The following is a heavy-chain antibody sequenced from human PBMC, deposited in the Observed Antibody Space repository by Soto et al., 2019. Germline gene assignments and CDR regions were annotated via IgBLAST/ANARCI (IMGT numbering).Heavy chain of an antibody. Sequence: EVQLVESGGGLVQPGGSLRLSCAASGFTFSSYWMHWVRQAPGKGLVWVSRINSDGSSTSYADSVKGRFTISRDNAKNTLYLQMNSLRAEDTAVYYCARGGGVLYGMDVWGQGTTVTVSS. CDR3: ARGGGVLYGMDV. J-gene: IGHJ6*02. V-gene: IGHV3-74*01. D-gene: IGHD6-13*01. CDR1: GFTFSSYW. CDR2: INSDGSST.